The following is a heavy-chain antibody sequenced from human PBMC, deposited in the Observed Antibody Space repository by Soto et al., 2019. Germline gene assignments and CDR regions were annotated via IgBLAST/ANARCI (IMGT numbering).Heavy chain of an antibody. D-gene: IGHD4-17*01. V-gene: IGHV3-53*01. CDR2: IYSGGST. CDR3: ARQRTTLWSWRFDY. CDR1: GFTVSSNY. Sequence: EVQLVESGGGSIQPGGSLRLSCAASGFTVSSNYMSWVRQAPGKGLEWVSVIYSGGSTYYADSVKGRFTISRDNSKNTLYLQMNSLRAEDTAVYYCARQRTTLWSWRFDYWGQGTLVTVSS. J-gene: IGHJ4*02.